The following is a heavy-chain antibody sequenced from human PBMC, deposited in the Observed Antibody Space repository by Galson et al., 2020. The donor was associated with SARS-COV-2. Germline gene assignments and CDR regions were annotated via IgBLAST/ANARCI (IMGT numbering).Heavy chain of an antibody. D-gene: IGHD6-25*01. V-gene: IGHV3-15*01. J-gene: IGHJ1*01. CDR2: IRAKTAGGTT. CDR1: GFTFRDAW. CDR3: APPLEQRR. Sequence: GESLKISCAASGFTFRDAWMTWVRQAPGKGLEWVGQIRAKTAGGTTDYAAPVKGRFTISRDDAKNTLYLHMTSLKTEDTAVYYCAPPLEQRRWGRGTLVAVSS.